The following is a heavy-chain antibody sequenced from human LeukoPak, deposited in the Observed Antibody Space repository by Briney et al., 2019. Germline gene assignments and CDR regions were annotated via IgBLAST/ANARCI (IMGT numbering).Heavy chain of an antibody. V-gene: IGHV3-23*01. J-gene: IGHJ4*02. CDR1: GFTFSSYA. CDR2: ISGSGGST. D-gene: IGHD3-10*01. CDR3: AKPPFRWFGESQCFDY. Sequence: PGGSLRLSCAASGFTFSSYAMSWVRQAPGKGLEWVSAISGSGGSTYYADSVKGRITISRDNSKNTLYLQMNSLRAEDTAVYYCAKPPFRWFGESQCFDYWGQGTLVTVSS.